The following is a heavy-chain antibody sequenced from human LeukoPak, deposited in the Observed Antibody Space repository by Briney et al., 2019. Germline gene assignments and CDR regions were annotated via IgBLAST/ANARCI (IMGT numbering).Heavy chain of an antibody. J-gene: IGHJ4*02. CDR3: ARAVLSGGFDR. V-gene: IGHV3-66*01. D-gene: IGHD3-16*01. Sequence: GGSLRLSCAASGFTAINTYMTWVRQAPGKGLEWVSYIYTGGATYYTDSVKGRFTVSRDSSKNTLFLQMNSLREEDTAVYYCARAVLSGGFDRWGQGALVTVSS. CDR1: GFTAINTY. CDR2: IYTGGAT.